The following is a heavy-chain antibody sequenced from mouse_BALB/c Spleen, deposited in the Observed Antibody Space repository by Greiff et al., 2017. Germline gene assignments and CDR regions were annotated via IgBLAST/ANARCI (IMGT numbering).Heavy chain of an antibody. CDR3: TYRNYYAMDY. Sequence: EVQLQQSGAELVRSGASVKLSCTASGFNIKDYYMHWVKQRPEQGLEWIGWIDPENGDTEYAPKFQGKATMTADTSSNTAYLQLSSLTSEDTAVYYCTYRNYYAMDYWGQGTSVTVSS. CDR1: GFNIKDYY. J-gene: IGHJ4*01. CDR2: IDPENGDT. V-gene: IGHV14-4*02. D-gene: IGHD2-14*01.